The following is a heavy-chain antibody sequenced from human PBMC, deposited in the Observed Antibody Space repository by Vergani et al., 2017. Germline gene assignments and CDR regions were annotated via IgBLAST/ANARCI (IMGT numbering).Heavy chain of an antibody. CDR2: IKSKTDGGTT. J-gene: IGHJ4*02. D-gene: IGHD6-13*01. CDR1: GFTFINAW. V-gene: IGHV3-15*01. CDR3: ARDPLGSWAYFDY. Sequence: EVQLVESGGGLVKPGGSLRLSCAASGFTFINAWMTWVRQAPGKGLEWVGRIKSKTDGGTTYYAAPVKGKFTISRDDSKNTLYLQMNSLKTEDTAVYYCARDPLGSWAYFDYWGQGTLVTVSS.